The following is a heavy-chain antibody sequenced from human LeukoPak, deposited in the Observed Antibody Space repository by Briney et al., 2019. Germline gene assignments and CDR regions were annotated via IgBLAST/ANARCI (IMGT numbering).Heavy chain of an antibody. CDR1: GGSISNYY. V-gene: IGHV4-59*01. CDR3: ARERGVWVDY. CDR2: IYYSGTT. J-gene: IGHJ4*02. Sequence: SETLSLTCTVSGGSISNYYWNWIRQPPGKGLELIGYIYYSGTTNYNPSLKSRVSMSVDTSKNQFSLKLSSVTAADTAVYYCARERGVWVDYWGQGTLVTVSS. D-gene: IGHD6-13*01.